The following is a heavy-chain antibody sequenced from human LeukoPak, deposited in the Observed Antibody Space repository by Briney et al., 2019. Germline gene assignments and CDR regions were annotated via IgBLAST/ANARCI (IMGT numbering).Heavy chain of an antibody. CDR3: ARAGQCGGDCYSPYYFDY. J-gene: IGHJ4*02. CDR2: IYHSGGT. Sequence: SETLSLTCAVSGGSISSGGYSWSWIRQPPGKGLEWIGYIYHSGGTYYNPSLKSRVTISVDRSKNQFSLKLSSVTAADTAVYYCARAGQCGGDCYSPYYFDYWGQGTLVTVSS. V-gene: IGHV4-30-2*01. D-gene: IGHD2-21*02. CDR1: GGSISSGGYS.